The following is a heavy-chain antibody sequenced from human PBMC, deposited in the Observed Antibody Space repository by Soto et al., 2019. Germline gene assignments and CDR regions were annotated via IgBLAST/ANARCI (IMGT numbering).Heavy chain of an antibody. CDR3: ARHCCGSGILVDY. Sequence: QVQLQESGPGLVKPSETLSLTCTVSGGSISNYYWSWIRQPPGKGLEWIGYIYYSGSTRYNPSLKSRVTISVDTSKNQFSLSLNSMTAADTAVYYCARHCCGSGILVDYWGRGTLVTVSS. CDR2: IYYSGST. CDR1: GGSISNYY. D-gene: IGHD3-10*01. V-gene: IGHV4-59*08. J-gene: IGHJ4*02.